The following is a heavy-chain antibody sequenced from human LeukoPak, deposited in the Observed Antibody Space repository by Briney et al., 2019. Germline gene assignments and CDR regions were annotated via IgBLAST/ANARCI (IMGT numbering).Heavy chain of an antibody. CDR2: IYHSGST. V-gene: IGHV4-38-2*01. D-gene: IGHD3-10*01. Sequence: SETLSLTCSVSGYSISSDYYWGWIRQPPGKGLEWIGSIYHSGSTYYNPSLKSRLTISVDTSKNQFSLKLSSVTAADTAVYYCARGSVGYYYYMDVWGKGTTVTISS. CDR3: ARGSVGYYYYMDV. CDR1: GYSISSDYY. J-gene: IGHJ6*03.